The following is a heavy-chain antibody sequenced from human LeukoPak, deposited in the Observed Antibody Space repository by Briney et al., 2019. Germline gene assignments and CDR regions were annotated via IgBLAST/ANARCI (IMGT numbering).Heavy chain of an antibody. V-gene: IGHV1-69*01. Sequence: SVKVSCKASGGTFSSYAISWVRQAPGQGLEWMGGIIPIFGTANYAQKFQGRVTITADESTSTAYMELSSLRSEDTAVYYCARNRITVFGVVIIPNNWFDPWGQGTLVTVSS. CDR2: IIPIFGTA. CDR3: ARNRITVFGVVIIPNNWFDP. J-gene: IGHJ5*02. CDR1: GGTFSSYA. D-gene: IGHD3-3*01.